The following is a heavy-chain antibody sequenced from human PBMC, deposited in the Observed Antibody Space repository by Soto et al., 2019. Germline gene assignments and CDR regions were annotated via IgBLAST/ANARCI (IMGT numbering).Heavy chain of an antibody. Sequence: QVQLVESGGGVVQPGRSLRLSCAASGFSFRSYGMHWVRQAPGKGLGWVAIIWFDGSNENYADSVKGRFTISRDNSKNTLYLQMDSLRVEDTAVYYCARVYGSRTPKWFDPWGQGTLVIVSS. D-gene: IGHD3-10*01. V-gene: IGHV3-33*01. CDR2: IWFDGSNE. CDR1: GFSFRSYG. J-gene: IGHJ5*02. CDR3: ARVYGSRTPKWFDP.